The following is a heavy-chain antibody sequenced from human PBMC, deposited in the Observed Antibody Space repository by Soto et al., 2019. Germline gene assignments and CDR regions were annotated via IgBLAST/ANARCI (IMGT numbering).Heavy chain of an antibody. CDR2: ISSSSSTI. CDR3: ARDLGTSSGWYPFDY. CDR1: GFTFSSYS. Sequence: PGGSLRLSCAASGFTFSSYSMNWVRQAPGKGLEWVSYISSSSSTIYYADSVKGRFTISRDNAKNSLYLQMNSLRAEDTAVYYCARDLGTSSGWYPFDYWGQGTLVTVSS. D-gene: IGHD6-19*01. J-gene: IGHJ4*02. V-gene: IGHV3-48*01.